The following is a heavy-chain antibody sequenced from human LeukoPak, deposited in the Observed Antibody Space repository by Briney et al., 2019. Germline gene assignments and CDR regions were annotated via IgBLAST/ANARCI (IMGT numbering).Heavy chain of an antibody. Sequence: SETLPLTCTVSGGSIGTYYWSWVRQSPGTGLEWIGYIYVTGTRYNPYLQSRVTISVDRSRNQFFLKMTSVTAADTAVYYCARHIVGGIEDMDVWGRGTKVTVSS. V-gene: IGHV4-59*08. D-gene: IGHD1-26*01. CDR3: ARHIVGGIEDMDV. J-gene: IGHJ6*03. CDR2: IYVTGT. CDR1: GGSIGTYY.